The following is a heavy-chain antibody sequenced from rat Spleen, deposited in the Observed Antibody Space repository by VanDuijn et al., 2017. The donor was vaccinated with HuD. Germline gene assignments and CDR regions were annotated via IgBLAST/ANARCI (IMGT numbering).Heavy chain of an antibody. CDR2: IWGDGST. CDR3: ARSDFSSPYYFDY. Sequence: QVQLKESGPGLVQPSQTLSLICTVSGFSLISNSVHWVRQPPGKGLEWMGGIWGDGSTDYNSALKSRLTISRDTSKSQVFLKMNNLQTEDTAMYFCARSDFSSPYYFDYWGQGVMVTVSS. J-gene: IGHJ2*01. CDR1: GFSLISNS. V-gene: IGHV2-1*01. D-gene: IGHD1-2*01.